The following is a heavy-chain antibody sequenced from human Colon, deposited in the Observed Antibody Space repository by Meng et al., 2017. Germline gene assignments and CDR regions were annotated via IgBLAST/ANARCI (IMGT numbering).Heavy chain of an antibody. J-gene: IGHJ4*02. Sequence: GGSLRLSCAASGFTFSNAWMSWVRQAPGKGLEWVGRIKIKTDGGTTDYAAPVRVRFTIARYDSKNTLYLQMNSLKTEDTAVYYCTTDPLGVVVVATTQDNWGQGTLVTVSS. V-gene: IGHV3-15*01. CDR1: GFTFSNAW. CDR3: TTDPLGVVVVATTQDN. D-gene: IGHD2-15*01. CDR2: IKIKTDGGTT.